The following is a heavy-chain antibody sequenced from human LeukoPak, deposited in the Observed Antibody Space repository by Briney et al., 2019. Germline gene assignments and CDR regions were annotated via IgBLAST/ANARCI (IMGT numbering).Heavy chain of an antibody. J-gene: IGHJ4*02. V-gene: IGHV3-30-3*01. D-gene: IGHD1-1*01. CDR2: ISYDGSNK. CDR1: GFTFSSYA. Sequence: GGSLGLSCAASGFTFSSYAMHWVRQAPGKGLEWVAVISYDGSNKYYADSVKGRFTISRDNSKNTLYLQMNSLRAEDTAVYYCARDLDEYYFDYWGQGTLVTVSS. CDR3: ARDLDEYYFDY.